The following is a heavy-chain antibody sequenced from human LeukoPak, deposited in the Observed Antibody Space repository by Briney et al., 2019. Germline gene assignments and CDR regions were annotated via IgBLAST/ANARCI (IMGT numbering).Heavy chain of an antibody. D-gene: IGHD3-10*01. V-gene: IGHV3-30*02. Sequence: GSLRLSCAASGFTFSSHGMHLVRQAPGKGLEWVAFIQYDGSNKYYADSVKGRFTISRDNSKNTLYLQMNSLRAEDTAVYYCAKDQKVYYGSGSHFDYWGQGTLVTVSS. CDR1: GFTFSSHG. J-gene: IGHJ4*02. CDR3: AKDQKVYYGSGSHFDY. CDR2: IQYDGSNK.